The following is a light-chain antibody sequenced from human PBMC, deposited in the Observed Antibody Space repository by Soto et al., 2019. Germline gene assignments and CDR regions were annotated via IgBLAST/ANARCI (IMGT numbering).Light chain of an antibody. Sequence: QSVLTQPPSVSGAPGQRVTISCTGSSSNIGAGYDVHWYQQLPGTAPKLLIYANSDRPSGVPDRFSGSKSGTSAPLAITGLQAEDEADYYCQSYDSSLSGSMVFGGGTKVTVL. V-gene: IGLV1-40*01. CDR2: ANS. CDR3: QSYDSSLSGSMV. CDR1: SSNIGAGYD. J-gene: IGLJ2*01.